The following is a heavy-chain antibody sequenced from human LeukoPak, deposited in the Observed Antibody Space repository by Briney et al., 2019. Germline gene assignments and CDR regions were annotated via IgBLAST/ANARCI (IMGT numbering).Heavy chain of an antibody. V-gene: IGHV3-64*01. CDR1: GYTFTGYY. Sequence: SCKASGYTFTGYYMHWVRQAPGKGLEYVSAISSNGGSTYYANSVKGRFTISRDNSKNTLYLQMGSLRAEDMAVYYCARAGGYSYGYGSDWGQGTLVTVSS. J-gene: IGHJ4*02. CDR2: ISSNGGST. CDR3: ARAGGYSYGYGSD. D-gene: IGHD5-18*01.